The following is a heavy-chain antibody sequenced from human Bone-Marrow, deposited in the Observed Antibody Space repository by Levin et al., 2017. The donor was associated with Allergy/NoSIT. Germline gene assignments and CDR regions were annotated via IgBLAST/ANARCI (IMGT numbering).Heavy chain of an antibody. Sequence: PSETLSLTCTVSGGSISSGGYYWSWIRQHPGKGLEWIGYIYYSGSTYYNPSLKSRVTISVDTSKNQFSLKLSSVTAADTAVYYCARGGATIGFDYWGQGTLVTVSS. V-gene: IGHV4-31*03. CDR2: IYYSGST. D-gene: IGHD5-12*01. CDR1: GGSISSGGYY. J-gene: IGHJ4*02. CDR3: ARGGATIGFDY.